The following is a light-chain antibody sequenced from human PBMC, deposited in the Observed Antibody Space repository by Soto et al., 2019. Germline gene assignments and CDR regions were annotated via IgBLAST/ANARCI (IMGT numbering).Light chain of an antibody. J-gene: IGLJ2*01. V-gene: IGLV6-57*01. Sequence: NFMLTQPHSVSDSPGKTVTISCTRTSGNIAANYVQWYQQRPGRSHNTVVYEDNQRHSGVPDRFSGSIDPSSNSASLTISGLKTEDEADYYCQSYGSGNHVVFGGGTKLTVL. CDR1: SGNIAANY. CDR2: EDN. CDR3: QSYGSGNHVV.